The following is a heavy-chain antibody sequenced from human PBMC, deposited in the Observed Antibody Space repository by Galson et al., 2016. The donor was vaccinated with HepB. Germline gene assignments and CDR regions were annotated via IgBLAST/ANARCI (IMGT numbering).Heavy chain of an antibody. D-gene: IGHD6-19*01. CDR2: INHSGSS. CDR3: AREGQESSGWYALDY. V-gene: IGHV4-34*01. J-gene: IGHJ4*02. Sequence: SETLSLTCAVYGGSFSGYYWSWIRQPPGKGLEWIGEINHSGSSNYNPSLKSRVTISVDTSKSQFSLKLTSVTPGDTAVYYCAREGQESSGWYALDYWGQGTLVAVSS. CDR1: GGSFSGYY.